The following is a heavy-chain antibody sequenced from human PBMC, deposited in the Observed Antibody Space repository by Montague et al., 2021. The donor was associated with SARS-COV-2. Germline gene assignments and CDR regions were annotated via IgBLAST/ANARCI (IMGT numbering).Heavy chain of an antibody. Sequence: ETLSLTCAVAGGSISSHYWSWIRQSPGKVLEWIGYRYYSGTTNYKPSLKSRVTISLDTSTNQFSLKLTSVTAADTAVYYCARHSIEVVPAANEAFDIWGQGTMVTVSS. V-gene: IGHV4-59*08. CDR1: GGSISSHY. D-gene: IGHD2-2*01. J-gene: IGHJ3*02. CDR3: ARHSIEVVPAANEAFDI. CDR2: RYYSGTT.